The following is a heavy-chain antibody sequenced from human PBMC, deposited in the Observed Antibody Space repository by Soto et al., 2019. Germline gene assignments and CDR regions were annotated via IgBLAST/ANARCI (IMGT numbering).Heavy chain of an antibody. Sequence: GASVKVSCKASGYMFTKSAMHWVRQAPGQRLEWMGWISGDSGNTKYSPKLQDRVTITRDTSASTAYMELRSLRSEDTALYYCARDGVAAGNINFDYWGQGTLVTVSS. D-gene: IGHD6-19*01. CDR3: ARDGVAAGNINFDY. J-gene: IGHJ4*01. V-gene: IGHV1-3*01. CDR1: GYMFTKSA. CDR2: ISGDSGNT.